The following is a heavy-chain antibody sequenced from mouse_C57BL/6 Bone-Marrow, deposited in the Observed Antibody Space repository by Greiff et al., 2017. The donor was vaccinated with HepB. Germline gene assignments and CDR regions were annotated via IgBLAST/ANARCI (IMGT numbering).Heavy chain of an antibody. CDR2: IDPENGDT. Sequence: EVKLMESGAELVRPGASVKLSCTASGFNIKDDYMHWVKQRPEQGLEWIGWIDPENGDTEYASKFQGKATITADTSSNTAYLQLSSLTSEDTAVYYCTTVVAPGGQGTTLTVSS. CDR3: TTVVAP. J-gene: IGHJ2*01. V-gene: IGHV14-4*01. D-gene: IGHD1-1*01. CDR1: GFNIKDDY.